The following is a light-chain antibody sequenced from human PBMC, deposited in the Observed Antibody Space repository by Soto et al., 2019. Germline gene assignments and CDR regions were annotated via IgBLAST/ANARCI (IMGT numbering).Light chain of an antibody. CDR2: DAS. CDR1: RSISNF. CDR3: HQRSNWPPFT. V-gene: IGKV3-11*01. J-gene: IGKJ4*01. Sequence: EILLTQSPATLSLSPGERSTLSCRAIRSISNFLAWYQQKPGQAPRLLIYDASKRATDIPDRFIGSGSGTDFTLTISSLEPEDFAVYYCHQRSNWPPFTFGGGTKVDI.